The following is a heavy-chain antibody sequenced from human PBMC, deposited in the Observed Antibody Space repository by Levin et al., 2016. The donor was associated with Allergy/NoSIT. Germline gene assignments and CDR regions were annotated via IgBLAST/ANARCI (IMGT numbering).Heavy chain of an antibody. D-gene: IGHD3-10*01. CDR3: GIHNFGPGNL. CDR2: IDEDGREK. V-gene: IGHV3-7*03. Sequence: GGSLRLSCAASDFTFTSAWMNWLRQAPGKGLEWVANIDEDGREKNYADSVKGRFTVSRDNAKKSLYLHMSSLRADDTAMYFCGIHNFGPGNLWGLGTLVSVSS. CDR1: DFTFTSAW. J-gene: IGHJ5*02.